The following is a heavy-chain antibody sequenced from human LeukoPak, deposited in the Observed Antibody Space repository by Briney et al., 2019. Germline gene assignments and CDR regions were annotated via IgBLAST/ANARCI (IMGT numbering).Heavy chain of an antibody. J-gene: IGHJ6*04. V-gene: IGHV3-15*01. CDR2: INTKVDGGTT. Sequence: SGGSLRLSCAASGFTLSNAWMSWVRQAPGKGLAWVGRINTKVDGGTTEYAAPVKGRFLISRDDSKNTLYLQMNSLKAEDSAVYYCTRDDFWSANHADVWGKGTTVAVIS. CDR1: GFTLSNAW. CDR3: TRDDFWSANHADV. D-gene: IGHD3-3*01.